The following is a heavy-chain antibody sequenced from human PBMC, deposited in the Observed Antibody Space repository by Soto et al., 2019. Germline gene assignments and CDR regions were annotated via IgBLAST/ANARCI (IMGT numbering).Heavy chain of an antibody. CDR2: ISYDGTNK. CDR1: GFTFSTYA. D-gene: IGHD6-19*01. Sequence: SGGSLRLSCVPSGFTFSTYAMHWVRQAPGKGLEWVAIISYDGTNKYYADSVKGRFTISRDNSKNTLYLQMNSLRVEDTALYYCAKGVPGIAVAGTGYFQHWGQGTLVTVSS. J-gene: IGHJ1*01. V-gene: IGHV3-30*04. CDR3: AKGVPGIAVAGTGYFQH.